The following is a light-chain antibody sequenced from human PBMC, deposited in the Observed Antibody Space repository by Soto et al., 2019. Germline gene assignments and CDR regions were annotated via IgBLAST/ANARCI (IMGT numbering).Light chain of an antibody. Sequence: IVLTQSPCTLSLSPGERVTLSCRASQSVTTRLAWYQHKPGQAPTLLMSGASNRASGVPVRFSGSESGTDFTLTITRLEPEDFALYYCQQYGGSPITFGLGTRLEIK. J-gene: IGKJ5*01. V-gene: IGKV3-20*01. CDR2: GAS. CDR3: QQYGGSPIT. CDR1: QSVTTR.